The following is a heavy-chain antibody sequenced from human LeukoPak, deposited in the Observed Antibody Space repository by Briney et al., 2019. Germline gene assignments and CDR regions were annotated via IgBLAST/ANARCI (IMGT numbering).Heavy chain of an antibody. CDR2: VYYSGST. CDR3: ARDLYCGGDCYGI. V-gene: IGHV4-59*01. J-gene: IGHJ3*02. Sequence: SETLSLTCTVSSGSISSFYWTWIRQPPGRGLEWIGYVYYSGSTNYSPSLKSRVTISLDTSKSQFSLKLRSVTAADTAVYYCARDLYCGGDCYGIWGQGTMVTVSS. D-gene: IGHD2-21*02. CDR1: SGSISSFY.